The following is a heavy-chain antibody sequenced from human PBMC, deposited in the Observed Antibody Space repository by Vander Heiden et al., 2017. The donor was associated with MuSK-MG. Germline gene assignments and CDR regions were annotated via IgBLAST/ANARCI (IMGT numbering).Heavy chain of an antibody. V-gene: IGHV3-21*01. CDR1: GSTSSSYS. D-gene: IGHD6-19*01. J-gene: IGHJ6*03. Sequence: VQLVESGVGLVKPGGSLRLPCAASGSTSSSYSLNWVRHAPWKGREWVSSSSSSSSYIYYADSVKGRFTISRDNAKNSLYLQMNSLRAEDTAVYYCARALAVAGTYYYMDVWGKGTTVTVSS. CDR3: ARALAVAGTYYYMDV. CDR2: SSSSSSYI.